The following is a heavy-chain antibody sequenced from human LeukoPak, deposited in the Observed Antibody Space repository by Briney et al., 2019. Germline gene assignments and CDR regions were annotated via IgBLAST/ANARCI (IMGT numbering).Heavy chain of an antibody. V-gene: IGHV3-30*04. CDR2: ISYDGSNK. J-gene: IGHJ4*02. D-gene: IGHD3-22*01. Sequence: GGSLRLSCAASGFTFSSYAMHRVRQAPGKGLEWVAVISYDGSNKYYADSVKGQFTISRDNSKNTLYLQMNSLRAEDTAVYYCARADSGYSDFDYWGQGTLVTVSS. CDR3: ARADSGYSDFDY. CDR1: GFTFSSYA.